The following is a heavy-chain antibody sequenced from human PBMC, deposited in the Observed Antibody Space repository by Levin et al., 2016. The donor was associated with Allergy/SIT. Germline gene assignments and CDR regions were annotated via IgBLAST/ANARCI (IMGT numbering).Heavy chain of an antibody. V-gene: IGHV1-46*01. CDR2: IDPSGGST. J-gene: IGHJ3*02. D-gene: IGHD1-26*01. CDR3: ARGRSPWSSPRTGAFDI. Sequence: WVRQAPGQGLEWMGIIDPSGGSTSYAQNFQGRVTMTRDTSTSTVYMELSSLRSEDTAVYYCARGRSPWSSPRTGAFDIWGQGTMVTVSS.